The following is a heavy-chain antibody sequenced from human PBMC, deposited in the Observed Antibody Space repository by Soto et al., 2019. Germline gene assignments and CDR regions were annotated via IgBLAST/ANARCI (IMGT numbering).Heavy chain of an antibody. CDR1: GFTVTTTGVG. CDR3: AHCNVAGSYQYYFQF. V-gene: IGHV2-5*02. D-gene: IGHD1-26*01. J-gene: IGHJ4*02. CDR2: VSWDDDK. Sequence: QITLKESGPTLVKPTQTLTLTCTLSGFTVTTTGVGVGWIRQPPGKALEWLALVSWDDDKRYRPSLKSRLTITKDTSKNQVVHTMTNVDPVDTATYYCAHCNVAGSYQYYFQFWGQGALVTVSS.